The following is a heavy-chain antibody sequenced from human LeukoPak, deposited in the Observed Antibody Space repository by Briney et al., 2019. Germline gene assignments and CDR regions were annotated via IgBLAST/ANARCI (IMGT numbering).Heavy chain of an antibody. CDR1: GGSFSGYY. CDR3: ARAESAARPDGKLGY. Sequence: SETLSLTCAVYGGSFSGYYWSWIRQPPGKGLEWIGEINHSGSTNYNPSLKSRVTISVDTSKNQFSLKLSSVTAADTAVYYCARAESAARPDGKLGYWGQGTLVTVSS. CDR2: INHSGST. V-gene: IGHV4-34*01. J-gene: IGHJ4*02. D-gene: IGHD6-6*01.